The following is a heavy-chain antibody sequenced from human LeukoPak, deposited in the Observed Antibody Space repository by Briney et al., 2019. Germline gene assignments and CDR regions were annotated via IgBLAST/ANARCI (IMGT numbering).Heavy chain of an antibody. V-gene: IGHV3-9*01. J-gene: IGHJ6*02. CDR2: ISWNSASI. Sequence: GRSLRLSCAASGFSFDDYVMHWVRQAPGKGLEWVSGISWNSASIGYADSVKGRFTISRDNAKNFLYLQMNSLRVEDTALYHCAKDIRGATVTDYGMDVWGQGTTVTVSS. CDR3: AKDIRGATVTDYGMDV. CDR1: GFSFDDYV. D-gene: IGHD4-17*01.